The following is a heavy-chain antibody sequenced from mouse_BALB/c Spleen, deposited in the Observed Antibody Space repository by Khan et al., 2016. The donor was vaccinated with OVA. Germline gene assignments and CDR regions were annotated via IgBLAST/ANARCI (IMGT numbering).Heavy chain of an antibody. CDR2: INPDSSTI. J-gene: IGHJ3*01. CDR3: ARPYRYDGRAWFAY. Sequence: EVKLLESGGGLVQPGGSLKLSCAASGFDFSRYWMSWVRQAPGKGLEWIGEINPDSSTINYTPSLKDKFIISRDNAKNTLYLEMNKVRSEDTVLYYCARPYRYDGRAWFAYWGQGTLVTVSA. CDR1: GFDFSRYW. V-gene: IGHV4-1*02. D-gene: IGHD2-14*01.